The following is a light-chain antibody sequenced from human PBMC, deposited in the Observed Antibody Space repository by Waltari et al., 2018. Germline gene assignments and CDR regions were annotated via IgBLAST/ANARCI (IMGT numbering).Light chain of an antibody. V-gene: IGLV2-23*02. J-gene: IGLJ2*01. CDR3: SSYAGSRKGV. CDR1: SSDVGNYTR. CDR2: AVS. Sequence: QSALTQPASVSGSPGQSLTISCTGTSSDVGNYTRVSWYQQHPGKAPKLMIYAVSKRPSGVSDRFSGSKSGDMASLTISGLQPEDEAEYFCSSYAGSRKGVFGGGTKVTVL.